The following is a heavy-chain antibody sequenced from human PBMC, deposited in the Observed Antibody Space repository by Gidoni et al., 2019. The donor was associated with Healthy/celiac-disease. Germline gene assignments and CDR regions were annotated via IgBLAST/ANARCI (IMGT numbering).Heavy chain of an antibody. D-gene: IGHD6-19*01. CDR2: IYWNDDK. CDR1: GFSLSTSGVG. CDR3: AHSQGGEWLGTEYFDY. J-gene: IGHJ4*02. Sequence: QITLKESGPTLVKPTQTLTLTCNFSGFSLSTSGVGVGWIRQPPGKALEWLALIYWNDDKRYSPSLKSRLTITKDTSKNQVVLTMTNMDPVDTATYYCAHSQGGEWLGTEYFDYWGQGTLVTVSS. V-gene: IGHV2-5*01.